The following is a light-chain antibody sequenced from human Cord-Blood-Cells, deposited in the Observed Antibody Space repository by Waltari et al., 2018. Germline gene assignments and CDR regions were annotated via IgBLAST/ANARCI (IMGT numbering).Light chain of an antibody. CDR3: QQYYSTPQT. CDR1: QSVLYSSNNKNY. CDR2: WAS. V-gene: IGKV4-1*01. J-gene: IGKJ1*01. Sequence: DIVMTQSPDSLAVSLGERATINCKSRQSVLYSSNNKNYLAWYQQKPGQHPKLLIYWASTRESGVPDRFSGSGSGTDFTLTISSLQAEDVAVYYCQQYYSTPQTFGQGTKVEIK.